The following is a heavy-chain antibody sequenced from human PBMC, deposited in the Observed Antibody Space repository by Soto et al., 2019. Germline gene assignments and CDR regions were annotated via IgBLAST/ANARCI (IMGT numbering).Heavy chain of an antibody. D-gene: IGHD6-19*01. CDR2: IYYSGST. CDR1: GGSISSYY. Sequence: SETLSLTCTVSGGSISSYYWSWIRQSPGKGLEWIGYIYYSGSTNYNPSLKSRVTISVDTSKNQFSLNLSSVTAADTAVYYCARHDHEEIAVAGIYWFDSWGQGTLVTVSS. CDR3: ARHDHEEIAVAGIYWFDS. J-gene: IGHJ5*01. V-gene: IGHV4-59*08.